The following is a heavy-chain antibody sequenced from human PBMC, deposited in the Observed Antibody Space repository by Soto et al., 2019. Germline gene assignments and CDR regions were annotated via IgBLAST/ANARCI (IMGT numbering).Heavy chain of an antibody. D-gene: IGHD3-10*01. J-gene: IGHJ6*02. V-gene: IGHV4-59*08. CDR1: GGSISRYY. Sequence: SETLSLTCTVSGGSISRYYWSWIRQPPGKGLEWIGYIYYSGSTNYNPSLKSRVTISVDTSKNQFSLKLSSVTAADTAVYYCVRQLYLHLYGFNYYYYYGMDVWGQGTTVTVSS. CDR2: IYYSGST. CDR3: VRQLYLHLYGFNYYYYYGMDV.